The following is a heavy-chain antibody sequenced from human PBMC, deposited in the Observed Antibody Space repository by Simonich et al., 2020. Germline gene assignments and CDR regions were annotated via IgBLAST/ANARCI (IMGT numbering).Heavy chain of an antibody. CDR1: GSTFTGYY. CDR2: CNPERGGK. Sequence: QVQLVQSGAEVKKPGASVKVSCKASGSTFTGYYMHWVRQAPGQGLEWMGRCNPERGGKNDAKSYQGRVTMTRDTSISTAYMELSRLRSDDTAVDYCARDGGNCSGGSCYWYFDLWGRGTLVTVSS. V-gene: IGHV1-2*06. D-gene: IGHD2-15*01. CDR3: ARDGGNCSGGSCYWYFDL. J-gene: IGHJ2*01.